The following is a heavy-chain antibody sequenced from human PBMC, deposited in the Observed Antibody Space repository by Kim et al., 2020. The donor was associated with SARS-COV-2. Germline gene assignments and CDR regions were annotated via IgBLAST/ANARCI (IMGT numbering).Heavy chain of an antibody. CDR2: IIPIFGTA. D-gene: IGHD3-10*01. J-gene: IGHJ6*02. Sequence: SVKVSCKASGGTFSSYAISWVRQAPGQGLEWMGGIIPIFGTANYAQKFQGRVTITADESTSTAYMELSSLRSEDTAVYYCARGGSWNYGMDVWGQGTTVTVSS. V-gene: IGHV1-69*13. CDR1: GGTFSSYA. CDR3: ARGGSWNYGMDV.